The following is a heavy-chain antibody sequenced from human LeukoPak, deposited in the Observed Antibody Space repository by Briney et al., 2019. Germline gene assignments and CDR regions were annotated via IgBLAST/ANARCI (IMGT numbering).Heavy chain of an antibody. CDR3: ARVHYDSSGYYYVLHWFDP. D-gene: IGHD3-22*01. CDR2: ISAYNGNT. Sequence: DSVKVSCKASGYTFTSYGISWVRQAPGQGLEGMGWISAYNGNTNYAQKLQGRATMTTDTSTSTAYMELRSLRSDDTAVYYCARVHYDSSGYYYVLHWFDPWGQGTLVTVSS. CDR1: GYTFTSYG. J-gene: IGHJ5*02. V-gene: IGHV1-18*01.